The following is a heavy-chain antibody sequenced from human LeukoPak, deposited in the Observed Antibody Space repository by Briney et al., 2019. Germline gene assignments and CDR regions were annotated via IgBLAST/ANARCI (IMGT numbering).Heavy chain of an antibody. CDR3: ARRYSGYACELDY. CDR2: INHSGST. Sequence: SETLSLTCAVYGGSFSGYYRSWIRQPPGKGLEWIGEINHSGSTNYNPSLKSRVTISVDTSKNQFSLKLSSVTAADTAVYYCARRYSGYACELDYWGQGTLVTVSS. J-gene: IGHJ4*02. CDR1: GGSFSGYY. D-gene: IGHD5-12*01. V-gene: IGHV4-34*01.